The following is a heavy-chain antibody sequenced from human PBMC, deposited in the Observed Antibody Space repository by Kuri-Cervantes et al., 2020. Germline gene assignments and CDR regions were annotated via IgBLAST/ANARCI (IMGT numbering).Heavy chain of an antibody. CDR3: ARAYYYDSSGYYSLEYNWFDP. Sequence: SETLSLTCAVYGGSFSGYYWSWIRQHPGKGLEWIGYIYYSGSTYYNPSLKSRVTISVDTSKNQFSLKLSSVTAADTAVYYCARAYYYDSSGYYSLEYNWFDPWGQGTLVTVSS. D-gene: IGHD3-22*01. CDR1: GGSFSGYY. V-gene: IGHV4-31*11. J-gene: IGHJ5*02. CDR2: IYYSGST.